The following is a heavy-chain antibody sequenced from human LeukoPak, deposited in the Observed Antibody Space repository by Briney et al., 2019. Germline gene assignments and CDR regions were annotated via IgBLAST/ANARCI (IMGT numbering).Heavy chain of an antibody. CDR3: ARGIGNYDFWSGLQSYGMDV. CDR1: GGTFSSYA. V-gene: IGHV1-69*13. CDR2: IIPIFGTA. D-gene: IGHD3-3*01. Sequence: ASVKVSCKASGGTFSSYAISWVRQAPGQGLEWMGGIIPIFGTANYAQKFQGRVTITADESTSTAYMELSSLRSEDTAVYYCARGIGNYDFWSGLQSYGMDVWGQGTTVTVSS. J-gene: IGHJ6*02.